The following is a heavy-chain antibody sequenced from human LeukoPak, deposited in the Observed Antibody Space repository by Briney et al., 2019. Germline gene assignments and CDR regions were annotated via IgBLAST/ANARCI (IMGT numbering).Heavy chain of an antibody. D-gene: IGHD1-1*01. Sequence: GGSLRLSCAASGCAYNNYVIYWIRQAPGKGLEWVAVIAHDHSQIYYSDSVQGRFTISRDDSMNMLYLQMNSLRVEDTAVYFCARDPTLGHPDYFDLWGQGTLVTVSS. J-gene: IGHJ4*02. V-gene: IGHV3-30*04. CDR2: IAHDHSQI. CDR1: GCAYNNYV. CDR3: ARDPTLGHPDYFDL.